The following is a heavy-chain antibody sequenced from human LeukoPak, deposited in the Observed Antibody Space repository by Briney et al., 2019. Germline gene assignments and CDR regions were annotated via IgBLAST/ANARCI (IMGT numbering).Heavy chain of an antibody. Sequence: GGSLRLSCAASGFTFSSYAMSWVRQAPGKGLEWVSAISGSGGSTYYADSVKGRFTISRDNSKNTLYLQMNSLRTEDTAVYYCAKDPRRYCSSTSCYDGFDYWGQGTLVTVSS. D-gene: IGHD2-2*01. V-gene: IGHV3-23*01. CDR2: ISGSGGST. CDR3: AKDPRRYCSSTSCYDGFDY. J-gene: IGHJ4*02. CDR1: GFTFSSYA.